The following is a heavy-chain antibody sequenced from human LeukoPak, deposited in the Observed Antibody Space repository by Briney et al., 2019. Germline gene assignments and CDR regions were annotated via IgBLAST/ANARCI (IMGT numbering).Heavy chain of an antibody. D-gene: IGHD3-22*01. CDR2: ISGSGGST. J-gene: IGHJ4*02. CDR1: GFTFSSYA. V-gene: IGHV3-23*01. Sequence: PGGSLRLSCAASGFTFSSYAMSWVRQAPGKGLEWVSAISGSGGSTYYADSVKGRFTISRDNSKNTLYLQMNSLRSEDTAVYYCARGRWYDSSGWVLYYFDYWGQGTLVTVSS. CDR3: ARGRWYDSSGWVLYYFDY.